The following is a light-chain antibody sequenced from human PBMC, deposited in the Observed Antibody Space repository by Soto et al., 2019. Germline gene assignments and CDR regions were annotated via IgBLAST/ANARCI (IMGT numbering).Light chain of an antibody. CDR1: SSDVGGYNY. CDR3: SSYTSSRTLL. Sequence: QSALTQPASVSGSPGQSITISCTGTSSDVGGYNYVSWYQQHPGKAPKLMIYEVSNRPSGVSNRFSGSKFGNTASLTISGLQAEDEADYYCSSYTSSRTLLFGGGTKVTVL. J-gene: IGLJ2*01. CDR2: EVS. V-gene: IGLV2-14*01.